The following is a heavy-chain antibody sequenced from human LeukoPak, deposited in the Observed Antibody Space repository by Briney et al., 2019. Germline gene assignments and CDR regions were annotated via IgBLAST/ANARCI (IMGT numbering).Heavy chain of an antibody. J-gene: IGHJ6*02. Sequence: SETLSLTCAVYGGSFSGYYWSWIRQPPGKGLEWIGEINHSGSTNYNPSLKSRVTISVDTSKNRFSLKLSSVTAADTAVYYCARSYYYYGMDVWGQGTTVTVSS. V-gene: IGHV4-34*01. CDR2: INHSGST. CDR1: GGSFSGYY. CDR3: ARSYYYYGMDV.